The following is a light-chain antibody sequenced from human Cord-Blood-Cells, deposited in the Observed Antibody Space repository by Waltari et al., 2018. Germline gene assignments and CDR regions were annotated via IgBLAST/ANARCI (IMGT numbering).Light chain of an antibody. Sequence: QSALTQPASVSGSPGQSITISCTGTSSDVGGYNYVSWYQQHPGKAPKLMIYDVSKRPSGVSNRFSGSKSGHTASLTISGLQAEDEAGYYCSSYTSSSTWVFGGGTKLTVL. V-gene: IGLV2-14*01. CDR1: SSDVGGYNY. CDR2: DVS. J-gene: IGLJ3*02. CDR3: SSYTSSSTWV.